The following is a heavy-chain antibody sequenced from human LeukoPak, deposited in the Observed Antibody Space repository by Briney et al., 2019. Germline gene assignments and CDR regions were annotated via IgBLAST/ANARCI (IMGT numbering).Heavy chain of an antibody. CDR3: ARGGEDIVVVPAANYFDY. Sequence: ASVKVSCKASGGTLSSYAISWVRQAPGQGLEWMGGIIPIFGTANYAQKFQGRVTITADESTSTAYMELSSLRSEDTAVYYCARGGEDIVVVPAANYFDYWGQGTLVTVSS. CDR1: GGTLSSYA. J-gene: IGHJ4*02. CDR2: IIPIFGTA. V-gene: IGHV1-69*13. D-gene: IGHD2-2*01.